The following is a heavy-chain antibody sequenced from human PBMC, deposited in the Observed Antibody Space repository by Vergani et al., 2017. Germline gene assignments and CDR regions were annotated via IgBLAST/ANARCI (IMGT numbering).Heavy chain of an antibody. CDR3: ARDRRGYSGYDYWYYFDY. CDR2: IYYSGTT. J-gene: IGHJ4*02. CDR1: GGSLSSGDYY. V-gene: IGHV4-30-4*08. D-gene: IGHD5-12*01. Sequence: QVQLQESGPGLVKPSQTLSLTCTVSGGSLSSGDYYWSWIRQPPGKGLEWGGYIYYSGTTYYNPSLKSRVSISVDTSKNQFSLKLSSVTAADTAVYYCARDRRGYSGYDYWYYFDYWGQGTLVTVSS.